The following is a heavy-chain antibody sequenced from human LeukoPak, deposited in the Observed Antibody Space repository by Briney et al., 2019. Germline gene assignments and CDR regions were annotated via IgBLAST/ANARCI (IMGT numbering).Heavy chain of an antibody. Sequence: ASVKVSCKASGYTFTSYGISWVRQAPGQGLQWMGWISAYNGNTNYAQKLQGRVTMTTDTSTSTAYMELRSLRSDDTAVYYSARSESGLGAIDSWRQGTLVTVSS. D-gene: IGHD3-16*01. V-gene: IGHV1-18*01. CDR1: GYTFTSYG. CDR2: ISAYNGNT. J-gene: IGHJ4*02. CDR3: ARSESGLGAIDS.